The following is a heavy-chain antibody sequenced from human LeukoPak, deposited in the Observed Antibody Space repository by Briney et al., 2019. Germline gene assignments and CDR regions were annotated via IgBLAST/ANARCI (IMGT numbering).Heavy chain of an antibody. D-gene: IGHD3-10*01. Sequence: ASYKGSCKASDYTFTSYGISWVRQAPGQGIEWLGWISPYNGNTNYAQKLQGRVTMTTDTSTSTAYMELRSLRSDDTAVYYCARDRLVLWFGESSSFDYWGQGTLVTVSS. CDR1: DYTFTSYG. CDR2: ISPYNGNT. V-gene: IGHV1-18*04. J-gene: IGHJ4*02. CDR3: ARDRLVLWFGESSSFDY.